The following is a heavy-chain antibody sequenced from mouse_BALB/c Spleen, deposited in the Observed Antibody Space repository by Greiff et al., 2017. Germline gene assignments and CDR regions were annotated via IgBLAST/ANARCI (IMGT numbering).Heavy chain of an antibody. CDR2: IWRGGST. CDR1: GFSLTSYG. CDR3: AKTYGNYVYAMDY. V-gene: IGHV2-5-1*01. J-gene: IGHJ4*01. D-gene: IGHD2-10*02. Sequence: VQLQESGPSLVQPSQSLSITCTVSGFSLTSYGVHWVRQSPGKGLEWLGVIWRGGSTDYNAAFMSRLSITKDNSKSQVFFKMNSLQADDTAIYYCAKTYGNYVYAMDYWGQGTSVTVSS.